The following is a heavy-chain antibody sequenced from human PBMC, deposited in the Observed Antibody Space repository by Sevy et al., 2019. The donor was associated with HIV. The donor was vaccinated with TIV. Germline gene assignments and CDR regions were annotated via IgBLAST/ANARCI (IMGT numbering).Heavy chain of an antibody. Sequence: GGSLRLSCAASGFAFRTFWMSWVRQAPGKWLEWVANIKQDGSVKYYMDSVKGRFTISRDNAKNSLYLQMSSLTVEDTAVYYCAKQRGWICSHDVCSPYYSDSWGQGTLVTVSS. CDR3: AKQRGWICSHDVCSPYYSDS. CDR1: GFAFRTFW. CDR2: IKQDGSVK. J-gene: IGHJ4*02. D-gene: IGHD5-12*01. V-gene: IGHV3-7*01.